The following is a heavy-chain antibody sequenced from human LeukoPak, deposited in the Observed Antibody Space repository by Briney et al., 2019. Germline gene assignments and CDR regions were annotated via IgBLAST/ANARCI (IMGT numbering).Heavy chain of an antibody. CDR2: IKQDGSEK. CDR3: ARVRDSSGYSSSWFDP. CDR1: GFTFSSYW. V-gene: IGHV3-7*01. Sequence: GGTLRLSCAASGFTFSSYWMSWVRQAPGKGLEWVANIKQDGSEKYYVDSVKGRFTISRDNAKNSLYLQMNSLRAEDTAVYYCARVRDSSGYSSSWFDPWGQGTLVTVSS. D-gene: IGHD3-22*01. J-gene: IGHJ5*02.